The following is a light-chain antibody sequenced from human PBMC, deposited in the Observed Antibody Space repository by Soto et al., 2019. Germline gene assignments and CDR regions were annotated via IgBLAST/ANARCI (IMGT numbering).Light chain of an antibody. CDR2: DVN. V-gene: IGLV2-14*01. CDR3: GSYSSSGTLYV. Sequence: QSALTQPASVSGSPGQSITISCTGTSSDVGGYNYVSWYQHHPGKAPKLMIYDVNNRPSGISNRFFGSKSGNTASLTISGLQTEDEADYYCGSYSSSGTLYVFGTGTQLTVL. J-gene: IGLJ1*01. CDR1: SSDVGGYNY.